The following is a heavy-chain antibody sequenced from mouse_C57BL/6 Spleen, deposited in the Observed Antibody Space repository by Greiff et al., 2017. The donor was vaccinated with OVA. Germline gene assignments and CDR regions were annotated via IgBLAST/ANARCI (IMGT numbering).Heavy chain of an antibody. V-gene: IGHV1-15*01. J-gene: IGHJ3*01. D-gene: IGHD2-4*01. CDR2: IDPETGGN. CDR1: GYTFTDYE. Sequence: QVQLQQSGAELVRPGASVTLSCKASGYTFTDYEMHWVKQTPVHGLEWIGAIDPETGGNAYHQKFKGKAILPADKSSRTAYMELRSLTSEDSAVYYCTRSGFYYDYDGWFAYWGQGTLVTVSA. CDR3: TRSGFYYDYDGWFAY.